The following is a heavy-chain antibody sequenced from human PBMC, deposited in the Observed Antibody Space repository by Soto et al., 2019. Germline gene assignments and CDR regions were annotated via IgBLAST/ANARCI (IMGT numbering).Heavy chain of an antibody. CDR3: ARQGFGPLHGLVDV. V-gene: IGHV4-59*08. D-gene: IGHD3-10*01. J-gene: IGHJ6*02. Sequence: QVQLQESGPGLVKPSETLSLSCTVSGGSISSYYWSWFRQSPGKRMEWIGYVHHSWGSSYNPSLQSRVAISLDPSKSQFSLKVTSVTATDTAVYYCARQGFGPLHGLVDVWGQGTTVIVSS. CDR2: VHHSWGS. CDR1: GGSISSYY.